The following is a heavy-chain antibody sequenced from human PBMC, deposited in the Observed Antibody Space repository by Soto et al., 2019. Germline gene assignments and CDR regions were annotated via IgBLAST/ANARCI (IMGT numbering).Heavy chain of an antibody. CDR3: ARQRSGYNYGPDS. J-gene: IGHJ4*02. V-gene: IGHV4-39*01. D-gene: IGHD5-18*01. Sequence: SETLSLTCTVSGGPISSSGFHWGWIRQPPGKGLEWIANFYYSGSPYYNPSLKSRVAIFADASKNQFSLKVGSVTAADTAVYYCARQRSGYNYGPDSWGQGALVTVSS. CDR2: FYYSGSP. CDR1: GGPISSSGFH.